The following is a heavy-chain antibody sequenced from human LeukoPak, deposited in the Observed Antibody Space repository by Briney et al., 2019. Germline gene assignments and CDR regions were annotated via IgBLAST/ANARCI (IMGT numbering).Heavy chain of an antibody. J-gene: IGHJ3*02. D-gene: IGHD5-12*01. CDR2: ISAYNGNT. V-gene: IGHV1-18*01. CDR3: ARDSKWLRPRGNDAFDI. CDR1: GYTFTSYG. Sequence: GASVKVSCKASGYTFTSYGISWVRQAPGQGLEWMGWISAYNGNTNYAQKLQGRVTMTTDTSTSTAYMELRSLRSDDTAVYYCARDSKWLRPRGNDAFDIWGQGTMVTVSS.